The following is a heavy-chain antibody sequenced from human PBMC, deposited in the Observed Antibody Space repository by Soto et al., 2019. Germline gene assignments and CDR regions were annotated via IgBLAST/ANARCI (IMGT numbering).Heavy chain of an antibody. CDR1: GGTFRGYY. J-gene: IGHJ3*02. CDR2: INHSGST. CDR3: ARGSRWLGLAFDI. D-gene: IGHD6-19*01. Sequence: PGSLSLTCAAYGGTFRGYYWSGFRQPPGKGLEWIGEINHSGSTNYNPSLKSRVTIPVDTSKNQFSLKLSSVTAGETAVYYCARGSRWLGLAFDIWGQGTMVTVSS. V-gene: IGHV4-34*01.